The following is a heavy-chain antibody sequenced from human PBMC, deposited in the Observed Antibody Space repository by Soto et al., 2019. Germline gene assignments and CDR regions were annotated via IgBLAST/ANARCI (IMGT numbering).Heavy chain of an antibody. CDR3: ARRYGGNLDY. D-gene: IGHD1-26*01. CDR2: IYYSGST. J-gene: IGHJ4*02. CDR1: GGSIGSYY. Sequence: SETLSLTCTVSGGSIGSYYWSWLRQPPGKGLEWIGYIYYSGSTNYNPSLKSRVTISVDTSKNQFSLKLSSVTAADTAVYYCARRYGGNLDYWGQGTQVTVSS. V-gene: IGHV4-59*08.